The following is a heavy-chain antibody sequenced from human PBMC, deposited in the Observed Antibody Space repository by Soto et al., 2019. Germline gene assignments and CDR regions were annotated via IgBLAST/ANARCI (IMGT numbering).Heavy chain of an antibody. D-gene: IGHD6-19*01. J-gene: IGHJ6*02. CDR1: GGSFSGYY. CDR3: ASEAVAGKSYYYGMDV. Sequence: SETLSLTCAVCGGSFSGYYWSWIRQPPGKGLEWIGEINHSGSTNYNPSLKSRVTISVDTSKNQFSLKLSSVTAADTAVYYCASEAVAGKSYYYGMDVWGQGTTVTVSS. CDR2: INHSGST. V-gene: IGHV4-34*01.